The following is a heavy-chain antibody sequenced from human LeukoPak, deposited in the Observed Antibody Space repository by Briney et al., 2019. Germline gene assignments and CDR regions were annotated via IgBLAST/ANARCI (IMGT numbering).Heavy chain of an antibody. CDR1: GGSINSYY. D-gene: IGHD6-13*01. CDR2: IYYSGST. CDR3: AGIRSSWFSAIDI. V-gene: IGHV4-59*01. Sequence: PSETLSLTCTVSGGSINSYYWIWIRQPPGKGLGWIGYIYYSGSTNYNPSLRSRVTISIDTSKNQFSLKLSSVTAADTAVYYCAGIRSSWFSAIDIWGQGTMVTVSS. J-gene: IGHJ3*02.